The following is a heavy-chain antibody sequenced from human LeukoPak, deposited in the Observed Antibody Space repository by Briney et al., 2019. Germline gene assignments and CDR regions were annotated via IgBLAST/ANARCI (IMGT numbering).Heavy chain of an antibody. CDR2: IYTSGST. CDR3: ARDTADYYDSSRLYFDY. J-gene: IGHJ4*02. CDR1: DGSISSYY. V-gene: IGHV4-4*07. D-gene: IGHD3-22*01. Sequence: SETLSLTCSISDGSISSYYWNWIRQPAGKGLEWIGRIYTSGSTNYNPSLKSRVTMSVDTSKNQFSLKLSSVTAADTAVYYCARDTADYYDSSRLYFDYWGQGTLVTVSS.